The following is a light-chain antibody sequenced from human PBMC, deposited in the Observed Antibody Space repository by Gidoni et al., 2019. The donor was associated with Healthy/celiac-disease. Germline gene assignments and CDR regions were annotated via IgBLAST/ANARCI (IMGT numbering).Light chain of an antibody. CDR2: AAS. V-gene: IGKV1-27*01. J-gene: IGKJ3*01. CDR3: QEYNSALFT. CDR1: QGISNY. Sequence: DIQMTQSPSSLSASVGDRVTSPCRASQGISNYLAWYQQKPGKVPKLLLYAASTLQSGVPSRFSGSGSGTDFTLTISSLQPEDVATYYCQEYNSALFTFGPGTKVEIK.